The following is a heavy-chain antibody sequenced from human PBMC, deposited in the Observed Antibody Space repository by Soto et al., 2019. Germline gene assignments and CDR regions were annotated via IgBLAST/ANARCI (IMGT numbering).Heavy chain of an antibody. CDR1: GFTFSSYA. D-gene: IGHD2-2*01. Sequence: ESGGGVVQPGRSLRLSCAASGFTFSSYAMHWVRQAPGKGLEWVAVISYDGSNKYYADSVKGRFTISRDNSKNTLYLQMNSLRAEDTAVYYCASPHCSSTSCYRYYFDYWGQGTLVTVSS. CDR2: ISYDGSNK. V-gene: IGHV3-30-3*01. CDR3: ASPHCSSTSCYRYYFDY. J-gene: IGHJ4*02.